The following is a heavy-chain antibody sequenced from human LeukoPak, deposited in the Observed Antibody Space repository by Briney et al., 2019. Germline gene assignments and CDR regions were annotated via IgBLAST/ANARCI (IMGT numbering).Heavy chain of an antibody. J-gene: IGHJ4*02. CDR2: ILNSSYI. CDR3: TRDRGYSGYAHGY. CDR1: GFTFSSYA. Sequence: PGGSLRLSCAASGFTFSSYAMHWVRQAPGKGLEWVSSILNSSYIYYADSVKGRFTISRDNTENSLILQMNRLRVEDTAVYYCTRDRGYSGYAHGYWGQGSRVTVSS. V-gene: IGHV3-21*01. D-gene: IGHD5-12*01.